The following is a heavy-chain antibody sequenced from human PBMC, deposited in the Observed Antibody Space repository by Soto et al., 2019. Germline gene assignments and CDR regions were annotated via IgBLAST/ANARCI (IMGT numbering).Heavy chain of an antibody. CDR3: ARAQYSGSYRFDY. D-gene: IGHD1-26*01. CDR1: GFTFSSYG. CDR2: ISYDGSNK. V-gene: IGHV3-30*03. Sequence: QVQLVESGGGVVQPGRSLRLSCAASGFTFSSYGMHWVRQAPGKGLEWVAVISYDGSNKYYADSVKGRFTISRDNSKNTLYLQMNSLRAEDTAVYYCARAQYSGSYRFDYWCQGTLVTVSS. J-gene: IGHJ4*02.